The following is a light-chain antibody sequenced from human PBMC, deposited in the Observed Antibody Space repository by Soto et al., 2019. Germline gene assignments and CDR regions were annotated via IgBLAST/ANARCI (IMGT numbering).Light chain of an antibody. V-gene: IGLV2-23*03. Sequence: QSALTQPASVSGSPGQSITISCSGTSSDVATFNLVSWYQQHPGKAPKLMVYEGSKRPSGVSSRFSGSKSGSTASLTISGLQAEDEAAYSCCSYASSGTFVVFGGGTKLTVL. CDR1: SSDVATFNL. CDR3: CSYASSGTFVV. CDR2: EGS. J-gene: IGLJ2*01.